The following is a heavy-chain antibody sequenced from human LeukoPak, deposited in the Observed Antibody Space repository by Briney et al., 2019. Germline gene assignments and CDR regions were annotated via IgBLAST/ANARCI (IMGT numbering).Heavy chain of an antibody. V-gene: IGHV3-23*01. Sequence: PGGSLRLSCAASGFTFSSYAMSWVRQAPGKGLEWVSAISGSGGSTYYADSVKGRFTISRDNSKNTLYLQMNSLRAEDTAVYYCAKEPSIGIVVVVAASFDYWGQGTLVTVSS. D-gene: IGHD2-15*01. CDR1: GFTFSSYA. CDR2: ISGSGGST. CDR3: AKEPSIGIVVVVAASFDY. J-gene: IGHJ4*02.